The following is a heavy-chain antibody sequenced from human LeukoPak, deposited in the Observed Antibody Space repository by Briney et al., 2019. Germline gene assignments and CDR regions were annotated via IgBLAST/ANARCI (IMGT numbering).Heavy chain of an antibody. J-gene: IGHJ4*02. CDR3: ARGKGHDTSSTDY. CDR2: IGSDNKP. V-gene: IGHV3-23*05. D-gene: IGHD3-10*01. CDR1: GFTFSAYA. Sequence: GGSLRLSCEASGFTFSAYAMTWVRQAPGKGLEWVSSIGSDNKPHYSESVKGRFAISRDNSKNTLYLQMNSLRAEDTAVYYCARGKGHDTSSTDYWGQGTLVTASS.